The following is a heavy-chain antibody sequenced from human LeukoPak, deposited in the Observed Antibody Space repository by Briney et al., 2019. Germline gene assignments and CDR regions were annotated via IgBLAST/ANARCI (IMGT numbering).Heavy chain of an antibody. CDR1: GFTFSRYG. J-gene: IGHJ5*02. CDR3: AKAPIAAAFWFDP. CDR2: IWYDGSNK. Sequence: GGSLRLSCAASGFTFSRYGMHWVRQAPGKGREWVAVIWYDGSNKYYADSVKGRFTISRDNSKNTLYLQMNSLRAEDTAVYYCAKAPIAAAFWFDPWGQGTLVTVSS. D-gene: IGHD6-13*01. V-gene: IGHV3-33*06.